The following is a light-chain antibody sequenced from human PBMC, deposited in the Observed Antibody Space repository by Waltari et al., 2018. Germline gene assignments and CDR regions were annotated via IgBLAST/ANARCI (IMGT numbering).Light chain of an antibody. CDR2: DAS. Sequence: ELVLTQSPVTLPVSPGERAALSGRASQSVSNYLAWYQQKPGQAPRLLIYDASNRATGVPARFSGSGSGIDFTLTISSLEPEDFAVYYCQQRTTWTFGQGTKVEIK. V-gene: IGKV3-11*01. CDR1: QSVSNY. J-gene: IGKJ1*01. CDR3: QQRTTWT.